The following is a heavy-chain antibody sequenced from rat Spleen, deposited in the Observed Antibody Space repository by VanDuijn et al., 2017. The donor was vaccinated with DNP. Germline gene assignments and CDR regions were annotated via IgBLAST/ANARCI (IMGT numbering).Heavy chain of an antibody. CDR2: ITYDGSST. V-gene: IGHV5-7*01. CDR3: ARPDY. J-gene: IGHJ2*01. CDR1: GFTFSDYY. Sequence: EVQLVESGGGLVQPGRSLKLSCAASGFTFSDYYMAWVRQAPTKGLEWVATITYDGSSTYYRDSVKGRFTVSRDNAESILYLQLDSLTSDDTATYYCARPDYWGQGVMVTVSS.